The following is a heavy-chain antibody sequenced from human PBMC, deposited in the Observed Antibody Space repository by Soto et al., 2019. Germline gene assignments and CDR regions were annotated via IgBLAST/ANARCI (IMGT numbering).Heavy chain of an antibody. CDR1: GSTISSSSYY. CDR2: IYYSGST. Sequence: SETLSLTCTVSGSTISSSSYYWGWIRQPPGKGLEWIGSIYYSGSTYYNPSLKSRVTISVDTSKNQFSLKLNSVTAADTAVYYFARLFGVGATMVYYYGMDVWGQVTTCTVCS. D-gene: IGHD1-26*01. J-gene: IGHJ6*02. CDR3: ARLFGVGATMVYYYGMDV. V-gene: IGHV4-39*01.